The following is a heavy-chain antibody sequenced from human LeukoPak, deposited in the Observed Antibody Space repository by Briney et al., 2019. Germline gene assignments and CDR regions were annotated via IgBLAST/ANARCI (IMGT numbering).Heavy chain of an antibody. V-gene: IGHV3-30*03. D-gene: IGHD3-10*01. J-gene: IGHJ4*02. Sequence: PGGSLRLSCAASGFTFSSYGMHWVRQAPGKGLEWVAVISYDGSNKYYADSVKGRFTISKDNSKNSLYLQMKSLRADDTAVYYCARDFGSLEDYFDYWGQGTLVTVSS. CDR1: GFTFSSYG. CDR3: ARDFGSLEDYFDY. CDR2: ISYDGSNK.